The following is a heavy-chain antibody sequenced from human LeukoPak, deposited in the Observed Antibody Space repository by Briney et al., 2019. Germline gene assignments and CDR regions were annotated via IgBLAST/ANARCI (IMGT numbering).Heavy chain of an antibody. J-gene: IGHJ4*02. V-gene: IGHV3-23*01. Sequence: GGSLRLSCAVSGFTFSSYAMSWVRQPPGKGLEWVSAISVSGGSTYYADSVKGRFTIPRDISKHTLYLQMNSLRAEDTAVYYCAKDIYGSDSYYFDYWGQGTLVTVSS. D-gene: IGHD3-10*01. CDR2: ISVSGGST. CDR1: GFTFSSYA. CDR3: AKDIYGSDSYYFDY.